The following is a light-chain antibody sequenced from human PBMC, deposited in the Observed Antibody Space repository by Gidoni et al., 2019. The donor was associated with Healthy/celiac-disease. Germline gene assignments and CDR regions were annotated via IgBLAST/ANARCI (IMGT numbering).Light chain of an antibody. CDR2: GAS. CDR1: QSVSSSY. J-gene: IGKJ4*01. V-gene: IGKV3-20*01. Sequence: EIVLTQTPGTLSLSPGERATLSCRASQSVSSSYLAWYQQKPGQAPRLLIDGASSRATVIPDRFGGGGSGTDFTLTISRLEPEDFAVYYCQQYGSSPLTFGGXTKVEIK. CDR3: QQYGSSPLT.